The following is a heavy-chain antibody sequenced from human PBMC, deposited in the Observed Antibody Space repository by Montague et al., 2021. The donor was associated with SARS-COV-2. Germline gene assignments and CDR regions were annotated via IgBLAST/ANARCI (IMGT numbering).Heavy chain of an antibody. CDR2: IYYSGGT. Sequence: SETLSLTCTVSGGSFSSDNYFWGWIRQPPGKGLEWIGSIYYSGGTSYNPSLKSRVTISVDTSRNQFSLKLISVAAADTAVYYCARQAPVDTGMLCTCGWFDAWGQGALVTVSS. CDR1: GGSFSSDNYF. D-gene: IGHD5-18*01. J-gene: IGHJ5*02. V-gene: IGHV4-39*01. CDR3: ARQAPVDTGMLCTCGWFDA.